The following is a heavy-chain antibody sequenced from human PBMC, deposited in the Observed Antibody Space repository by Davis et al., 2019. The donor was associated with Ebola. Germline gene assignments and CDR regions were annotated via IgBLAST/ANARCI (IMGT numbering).Heavy chain of an antibody. V-gene: IGHV2-5*02. Sequence: SGPTLVKPTQTLTLTCTFSGFSLSTRAAGVGWIRQPPGKALEWLALIYGDDDKVYSPSLKNRLTVNKDTSKNQVVLTMTNVDPVDTATYYCAYTPSTAAVEAFHVWGQGTMVTVSS. CDR3: AYTPSTAAVEAFHV. CDR2: IYGDDDK. J-gene: IGHJ3*01. CDR1: GFSLSTRAAG.